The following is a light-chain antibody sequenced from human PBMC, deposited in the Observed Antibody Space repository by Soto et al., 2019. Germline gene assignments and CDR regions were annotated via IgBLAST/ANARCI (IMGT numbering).Light chain of an antibody. V-gene: IGKV1-12*01. CDR3: PQSYRTPHT. Sequence: DIQMTQSPSSVSASVGDRVTITCRASQGIRSWLAWYQQKPGKAPKLLIYAASSLQSGVPSRFSGSVSGKDFTLTISSLQPEDFATYYCPQSYRTPHTFGQGTKRETK. CDR2: AAS. CDR1: QGIRSW. J-gene: IGKJ2*01.